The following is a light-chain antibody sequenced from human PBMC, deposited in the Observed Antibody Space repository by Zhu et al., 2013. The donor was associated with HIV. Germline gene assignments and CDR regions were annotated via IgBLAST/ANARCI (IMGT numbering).Light chain of an antibody. J-gene: IGKJ1*01. CDR1: QSIGRW. CDR2: KAS. CDR3: QYYNYHSWT. Sequence: DIQMSQSPSTLSASVGDRVTITCRASQSIGRWLAWYQQRPGKAPKLLIYKASTLESGVPSRFSGSGSGTEFTLTISSLQPDDFATYYCQYYNYHSWTFGQGTKVEMK. V-gene: IGKV1-5*03.